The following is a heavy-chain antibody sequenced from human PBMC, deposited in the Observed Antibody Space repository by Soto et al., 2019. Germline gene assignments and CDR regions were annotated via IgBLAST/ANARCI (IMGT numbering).Heavy chain of an antibody. V-gene: IGHV4-59*01. CDR1: GGSISSYY. Sequence: SETLSLTCTVSGGSISSYYWSWIRQPPGKGLEWIGYIYYSGSTNYNPSLKSRVAISVDTSKNQFSLKLNSVTAADTAVYYCARAPYSSSWYDWFDPWGQGTLVTVPS. D-gene: IGHD6-13*01. J-gene: IGHJ5*02. CDR2: IYYSGST. CDR3: ARAPYSSSWYDWFDP.